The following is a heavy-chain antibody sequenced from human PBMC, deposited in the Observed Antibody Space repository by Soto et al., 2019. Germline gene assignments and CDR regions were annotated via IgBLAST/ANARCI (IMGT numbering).Heavy chain of an antibody. V-gene: IGHV3-72*01. D-gene: IGHD7-27*01. CDR2: TRNKANSYTT. J-gene: IGHJ4*02. CDR3: ARVRLGSYHFDH. CDR1: GFTLSDHY. Sequence: EVQLVESGGGLVQPGGSLRLSCAASGFTLSDHYMDWVRQAPGKGLEWVGRTRNKANSYTTEYAASVKGRITISTDDSKDSLYLQMNSLKIEDTAVYYCARVRLGSYHFDHWGQGTLVTVSS.